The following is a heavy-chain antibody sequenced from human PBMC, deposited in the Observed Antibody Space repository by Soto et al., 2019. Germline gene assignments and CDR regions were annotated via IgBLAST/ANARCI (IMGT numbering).Heavy chain of an antibody. CDR3: ARDQSSSSGLNYYYYGMDV. CDR2: IYYSGST. V-gene: IGHV4-31*03. CDR1: CGSISSGGYY. D-gene: IGHD6-6*01. J-gene: IGHJ6*02. Sequence: SETLSLTCTFSCGSISSGGYYWSWIRQHPGKGLEWIGYIYYSGSTYYNPSLKSRVTISVDTSKNQFSLKLSSVTAADTAVYYCARDQSSSSGLNYYYYGMDVWGQGTTVTVSS.